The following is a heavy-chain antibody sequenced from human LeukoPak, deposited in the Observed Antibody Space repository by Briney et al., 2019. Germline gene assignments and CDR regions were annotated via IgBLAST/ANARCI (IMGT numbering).Heavy chain of an antibody. CDR1: GGSISSGNYY. CDR2: IHYNGGT. V-gene: IGHV4-30-4*01. CDR3: ARTYYYGSGSYYDSRDGFDV. Sequence: KPSETLSLTCTVSGGSISSGNYYWSWIRQPPGKGLEWIGYIHYNGGTYYNPSLKSRVIISIDTSKNQVSLKLSSVTAADTAVYYCARTYYYGSGSYYDSRDGFDVWGQGTMVTVSS. D-gene: IGHD3-10*01. J-gene: IGHJ3*01.